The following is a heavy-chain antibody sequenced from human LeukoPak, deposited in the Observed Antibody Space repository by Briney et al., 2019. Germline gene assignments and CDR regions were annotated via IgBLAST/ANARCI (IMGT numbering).Heavy chain of an antibody. CDR1: GGSFSGYY. CDR3: ARASLPPSSWPFDY. CDR2: INHSGST. J-gene: IGHJ4*02. D-gene: IGHD6-13*01. Sequence: SETLSLTCAVYGGSFSGYYWSWIRQPPGKGLEWIGEINHSGSTNYNPSLKSRVTISVDTPKNQFSLKLSSVTPADTAAYYCARASLPPSSWPFDYRGQGTLLTVSS. V-gene: IGHV4-34*01.